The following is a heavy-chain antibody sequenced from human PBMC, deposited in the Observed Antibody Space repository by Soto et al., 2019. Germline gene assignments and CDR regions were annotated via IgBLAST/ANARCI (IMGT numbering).Heavy chain of an antibody. CDR1: GFTLRNYA. Sequence: GGSLRLSCAAPGFTLRNYAMNWVRQAPGKGLEWVSIISGSSGNTFYADSVKGRFIISRDNTKNTVDLQMSTLRAEDTAIYYCAKEKTAGRTGYYFDSWGQG. D-gene: IGHD3-10*01. CDR3: AKEKTAGRTGYYFDS. CDR2: ISGSSGNT. J-gene: IGHJ4*02. V-gene: IGHV3-23*01.